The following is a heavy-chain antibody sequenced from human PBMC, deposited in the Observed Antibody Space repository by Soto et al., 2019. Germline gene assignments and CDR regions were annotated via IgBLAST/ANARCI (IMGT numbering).Heavy chain of an antibody. J-gene: IGHJ5*02. Sequence: GXSVKVSCTASGYTFTSYGIIWVRQAPGQGLEWMGWISAYNGNTNYAQKLQGRVTMTTDTSTSTAYMELRSLRSDDTAVYYCATDAVAGTGRGFDPWGQGTLVTFSS. V-gene: IGHV1-18*04. CDR1: GYTFTSYG. D-gene: IGHD6-19*01. CDR2: ISAYNGNT. CDR3: ATDAVAGTGRGFDP.